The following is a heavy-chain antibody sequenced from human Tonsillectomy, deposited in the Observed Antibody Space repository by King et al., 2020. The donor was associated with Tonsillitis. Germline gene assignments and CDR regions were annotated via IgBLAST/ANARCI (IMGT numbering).Heavy chain of an antibody. CDR1: GFTFSSYW. Sequence: DVQLVESGGGLVQPGGSLRLSCAASGFTFSSYWMHWVRQAPGKGLVWVSRNNSDGRITNYADSVKGRFTISRDNAKKTLYLQMNSLRAEDTALYYCARGGGEVAGYRVYWGQGTLVIVSS. J-gene: IGHJ4*02. D-gene: IGHD6-19*01. CDR3: ARGGGEVAGYRVY. V-gene: IGHV3-74*01. CDR2: NNSDGRIT.